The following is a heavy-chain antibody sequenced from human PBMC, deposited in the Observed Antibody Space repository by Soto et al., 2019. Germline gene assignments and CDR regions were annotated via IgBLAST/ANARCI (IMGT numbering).Heavy chain of an antibody. CDR2: INHSGST. D-gene: IGHD3-3*01. CDR1: GGSFIGYY. J-gene: IGHJ6*02. Sequence: SETLSLTCAVYGGSFIGYYWSWIRQPPGKGLEWIGEINHSGSTNYNPSLKSRVTISVDTSKNQFSLKLSSVTAADTAVYYCARGRITIFGVDYYYGMDVWGQGTTVTVSS. V-gene: IGHV4-34*01. CDR3: ARGRITIFGVDYYYGMDV.